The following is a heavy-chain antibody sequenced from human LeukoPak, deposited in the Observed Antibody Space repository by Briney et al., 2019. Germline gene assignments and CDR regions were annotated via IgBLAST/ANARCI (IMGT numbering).Heavy chain of an antibody. CDR1: GFTFDDYA. Sequence: GGSLRLSCAASGFTFDDYAMHWVRQAPGKGLEWVSLISWDGGSTYYADSVKGRFTISRDNSKNSLYLQMNSLRAEDTALYYCAKDIGGYNGYETAFDYWGQGTLVTVSS. CDR3: AKDIGGYNGYETAFDY. D-gene: IGHD5-12*01. J-gene: IGHJ4*02. V-gene: IGHV3-43D*03. CDR2: ISWDGGST.